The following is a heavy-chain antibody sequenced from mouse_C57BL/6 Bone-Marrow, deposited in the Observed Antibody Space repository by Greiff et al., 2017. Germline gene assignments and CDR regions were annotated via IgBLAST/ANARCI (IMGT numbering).Heavy chain of an antibody. CDR2: IYPGSGGT. CDR3: ARSFYSNFDY. CDR1: GYAFSSSW. V-gene: IGHV1-82*01. Sequence: QVQLQQSGPELVKPGASVKISCKASGYAFSSSWMNWVKQRPGKGLEWIGRIYPGSGGTNYNEKFKGKATLTADKSSSTAYMQLSSLTSEDSAVYFCARSFYSNFDYWGQGTTLTVSS. J-gene: IGHJ2*01. D-gene: IGHD2-5*01.